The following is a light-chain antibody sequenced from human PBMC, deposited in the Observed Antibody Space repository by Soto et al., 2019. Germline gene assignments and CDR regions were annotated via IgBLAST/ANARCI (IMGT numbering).Light chain of an antibody. Sequence: QSALTQPPSVSGSPGQSVTISCTGTSSDVGKYDRVSWYQQPPGTAPKLIIYEVTNRPSGVPARFSGSKSGNTASLIISGLQADDEADYYCSSYTSTSRYVFGAGPKLTVL. J-gene: IGLJ1*01. V-gene: IGLV2-18*02. CDR2: EVT. CDR3: SSYTSTSRYV. CDR1: SSDVGKYDR.